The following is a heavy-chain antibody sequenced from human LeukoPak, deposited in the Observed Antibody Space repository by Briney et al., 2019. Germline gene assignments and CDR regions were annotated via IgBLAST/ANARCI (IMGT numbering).Heavy chain of an antibody. J-gene: IGHJ4*02. CDR2: INWAGTNT. Sequence: PGGSLRLSCAASGGTIGDYSMSWVRQAPGKGLEWVSGINWAGTNTFYAESVKGRFTISRGTAENSLFLQMNSLRDDDTAFYYCVKDVSSNWYSFDHWGQGTLVTVSS. D-gene: IGHD1-1*01. CDR1: GGTIGDYS. V-gene: IGHV3-20*04. CDR3: VKDVSSNWYSFDH.